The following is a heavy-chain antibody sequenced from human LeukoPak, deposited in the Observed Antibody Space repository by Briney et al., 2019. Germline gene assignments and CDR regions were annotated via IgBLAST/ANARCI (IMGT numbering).Heavy chain of an antibody. CDR1: GGSFSGYY. V-gene: IGHV4-59*10. CDR3: ARGRVGAGTGDY. CDR2: IDTSGST. Sequence: PSETLSLTCAVYGGSFSGYYWSWIRQPAGKGLEWIGRIDTSGSTNYNPSLKSRVTISVDTSKNQFSLKLSSVTAADTAVYYCARGRVGAGTGDYWGQGTLVTVSS. D-gene: IGHD6-13*01. J-gene: IGHJ4*02.